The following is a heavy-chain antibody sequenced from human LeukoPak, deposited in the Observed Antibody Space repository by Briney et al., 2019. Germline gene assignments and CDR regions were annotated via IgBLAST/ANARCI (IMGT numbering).Heavy chain of an antibody. V-gene: IGHV1-69*13. CDR3: AREGYYYDSSGYYYLLDY. J-gene: IGHJ4*02. CDR1: GGTFSSYA. D-gene: IGHD3-22*01. Sequence: EASVKVSCKASGGTFSSYAISWVRQAPGQGLEWMGGIIPIFGTANYAQKFQGRVTITADESTSTAYMELSSLRSEDTAVYYCAREGYYYDSSGYYYLLDYWGQGTLVTVSS. CDR2: IIPIFGTA.